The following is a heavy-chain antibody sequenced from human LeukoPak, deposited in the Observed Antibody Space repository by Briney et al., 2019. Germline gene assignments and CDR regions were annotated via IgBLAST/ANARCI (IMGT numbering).Heavy chain of an antibody. Sequence: GASVKVSCKASGYTFTSYDINWVRQATGQGLGWVGWMNPNSGNTGYAQEFQGRDTMTRNTSIRTAYIALSSLRSEDTAVYYCARGRRYCSSTSCSRRVYYYYYMDVWGKGTTVTVSS. CDR3: ARGRRYCSSTSCSRRVYYYYYMDV. D-gene: IGHD2-2*01. J-gene: IGHJ6*03. CDR1: GYTFTSYD. CDR2: MNPNSGNT. V-gene: IGHV1-8*01.